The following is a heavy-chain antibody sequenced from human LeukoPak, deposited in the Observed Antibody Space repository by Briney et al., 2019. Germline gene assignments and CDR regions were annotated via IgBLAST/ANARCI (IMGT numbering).Heavy chain of an antibody. CDR3: ARGSRIIKGCDI. V-gene: IGHV4-59*12. Sequence: YPSETLSLTCTVSGGSISSYNWSWIRKPPGKGLEWVGYICYSGSTIYNPSLKSRVTISVEKSKNHSSLKQSYVTASAHAGVYYARGSRIIKGCDIWGQGTMVTVSS. D-gene: IGHD3-10*01. CDR1: GGSISSYN. J-gene: IGHJ3*02. CDR2: ICYSGST.